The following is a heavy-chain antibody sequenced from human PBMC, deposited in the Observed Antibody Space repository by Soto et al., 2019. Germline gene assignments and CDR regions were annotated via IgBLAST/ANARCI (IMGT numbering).Heavy chain of an antibody. CDR1: GGSISSYY. CDR2: IYYSGST. CDR3: SRVQYSSSWFDY. J-gene: IGHJ4*02. D-gene: IGHD6-13*01. V-gene: IGHV4-59*01. Sequence: SETLSLTCTVSGGSISSYYWSWIRQPPGKGLEWIGYIYYSGSTNYNPSLKSRITILVDTSKNQFSLKQSSVNASDTAVYYCSRVQYSSSWFDYWGQGTLVTVSS.